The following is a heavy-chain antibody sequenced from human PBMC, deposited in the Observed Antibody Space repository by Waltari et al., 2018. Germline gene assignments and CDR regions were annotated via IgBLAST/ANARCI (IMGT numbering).Heavy chain of an antibody. Sequence: QVQLVQSGAEVKNPGASVKVSCKASGYTFTTYGISWVRQAPGQWLRWMGWSSGYIGNMDYAQKFQGRVTMTTDTSTTTGYMERRSLTSDDTAVYYCARDSLVPLLSPFDSWGQGTLVTVSS. V-gene: IGHV1-18*01. CDR1: GYTFTTYG. CDR2: SSGYIGNM. CDR3: ARDSLVPLLSPFDS. J-gene: IGHJ4*02.